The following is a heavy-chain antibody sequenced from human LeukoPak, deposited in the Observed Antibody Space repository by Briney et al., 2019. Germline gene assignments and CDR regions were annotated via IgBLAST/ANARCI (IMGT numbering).Heavy chain of an antibody. CDR2: IYPADSDT. CDR1: GYIFTHYW. Sequence: GESLKISCQVSGYIFTHYWIGWVRQMPGKGLESMGIIYPADSDTTYSPSFQGQVTISADKSISTVYLQWSSLKASGTAMYYCARQSRDGSKTRGYYFDYWGQGTLVTVSS. CDR3: ARQSRDGSKTRGYYFDY. D-gene: IGHD3-10*01. V-gene: IGHV5-51*01. J-gene: IGHJ4*02.